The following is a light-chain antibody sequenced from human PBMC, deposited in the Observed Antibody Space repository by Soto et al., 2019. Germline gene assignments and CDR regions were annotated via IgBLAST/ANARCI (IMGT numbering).Light chain of an antibody. CDR1: QSVSSY. Sequence: IVLTQSPATLSLSPGERATLSCRASQSVSSYFAWYQQKPGQAPRLLIYGASNRATGIPDRFSGSGSGTDFTLTISRLEPEDFAVYYCQQYGSTGTFGQGTKVDIK. CDR3: QQYGSTGT. V-gene: IGKV3-20*01. CDR2: GAS. J-gene: IGKJ1*01.